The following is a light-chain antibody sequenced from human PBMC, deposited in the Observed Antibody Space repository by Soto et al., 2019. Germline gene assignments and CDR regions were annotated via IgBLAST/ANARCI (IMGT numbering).Light chain of an antibody. Sequence: EVVLTQSPGTLSLFPGERATLSCRASQSITYIYLAWFQQKPGQPPRPLIYDISNRATGIPDRFSGSGSGTYFTLIISRLQPEDFAVYYCHHYGRSWTFGLGTKVEIK. CDR3: HHYGRSWT. V-gene: IGKV3-20*01. CDR2: DIS. CDR1: QSITYIY. J-gene: IGKJ1*01.